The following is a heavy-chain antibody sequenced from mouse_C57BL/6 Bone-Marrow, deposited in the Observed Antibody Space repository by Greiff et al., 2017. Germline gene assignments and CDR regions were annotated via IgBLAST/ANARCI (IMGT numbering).Heavy chain of an antibody. D-gene: IGHD3-2*02. Sequence: VQLQESGPGLVQPSQSLSITCTVSGFSLTSYGVHWVRQSPGKGLEWLGVIWRGGSTDYNAAFMSRLSITKDNSKSQVFFKMNSLQADDTAIYYCARQLRLPCAMDYWGQGTSVTVSS. J-gene: IGHJ4*01. CDR1: GFSLTSYG. V-gene: IGHV2-5*01. CDR3: ARQLRLPCAMDY. CDR2: IWRGGST.